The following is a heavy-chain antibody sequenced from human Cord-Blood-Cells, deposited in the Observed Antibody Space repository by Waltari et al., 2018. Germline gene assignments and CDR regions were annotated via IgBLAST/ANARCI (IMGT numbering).Heavy chain of an antibody. J-gene: IGHJ5*02. CDR2: ISGRCGST. V-gene: IGHV3-23*01. Sequence: EVQLLESGGGLVQPGGSLRLSCAASGFTFSSYAMSWVRQAPGKGLEWVSAISGRCGSTYYADSVKGRFTISRDNSKNTLYLQMNSLRAEDTAVYYCAKDPSNYDWFDPWGQGTLVTVSS. D-gene: IGHD4-4*01. CDR3: AKDPSNYDWFDP. CDR1: GFTFSSYA.